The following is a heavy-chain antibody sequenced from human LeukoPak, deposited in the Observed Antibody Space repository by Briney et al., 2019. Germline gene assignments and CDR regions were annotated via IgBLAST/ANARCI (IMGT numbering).Heavy chain of an antibody. D-gene: IGHD4-23*01. CDR3: ALTTVVTRIDY. Sequence: ASVKVSCKASGGTFSSYTISWVRQAPGQGLEWMGRIIPILGIANYVQKFQGRVTITADKSTSTAYMELSSLRSEDTAVYYCALTTVVTRIDYWGQGTLVTVSS. CDR1: GGTFSSYT. J-gene: IGHJ4*02. V-gene: IGHV1-69*02. CDR2: IIPILGIA.